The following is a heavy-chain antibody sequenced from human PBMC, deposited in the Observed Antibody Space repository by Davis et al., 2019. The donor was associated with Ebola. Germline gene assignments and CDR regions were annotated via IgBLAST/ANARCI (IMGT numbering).Heavy chain of an antibody. CDR1: GGSISSYY. J-gene: IGHJ6*02. Sequence: MPSETLSLTCTVSGGSISSYYWSWIRQPPGKGLEWIGYIYYSGSTNYNPSLKSRVTISVDTSKNQFSLKLNSVTAADTAVYYCARVLLWFGELVFGYGMDVWGQGTTVTVSS. CDR2: IYYSGST. D-gene: IGHD3-10*01. CDR3: ARVLLWFGELVFGYGMDV. V-gene: IGHV4-59*01.